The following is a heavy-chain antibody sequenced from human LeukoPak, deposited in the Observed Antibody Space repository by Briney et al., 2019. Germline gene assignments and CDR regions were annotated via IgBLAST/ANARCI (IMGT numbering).Heavy chain of an antibody. D-gene: IGHD2-21*02. CDR2: ISGSGGST. J-gene: IGHJ4*02. Sequence: GGSLRLSCAASGFTFSRYAMSWVRQAPGKGLEWVSAISGSGGSTYYADSVKGRFTISRDDSKNTLYLQMNSLRAEDTAVYYCAKHIVVVTAIRHDYFDYWGQGTLVTVSS. CDR3: AKHIVVVTAIRHDYFDY. CDR1: GFTFSRYA. V-gene: IGHV3-23*01.